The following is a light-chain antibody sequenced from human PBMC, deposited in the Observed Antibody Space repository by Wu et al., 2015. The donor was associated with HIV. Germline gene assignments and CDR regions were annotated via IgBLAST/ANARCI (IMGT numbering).Light chain of an antibody. V-gene: IGKV1-27*01. CDR3: QKYNSAPQT. Sequence: IQMTQSPSSLSASVGDRVTVTCRASQDISNYLAWYQQKPGKVPKLLIYAASTLQSGVPSRFSGSGSGTDFTPTISSLQPEDVATYYCQKYNSAPQTFGQGTKVEIK. J-gene: IGKJ1*01. CDR2: AAS. CDR1: QDISNY.